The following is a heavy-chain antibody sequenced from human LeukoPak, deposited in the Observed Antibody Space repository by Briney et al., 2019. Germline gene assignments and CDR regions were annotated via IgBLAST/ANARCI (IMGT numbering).Heavy chain of an antibody. CDR3: ARVRRARGIDY. CDR2: INPYSGNT. D-gene: IGHD3-10*01. V-gene: IGHV1-8*01. Sequence: ASVKVSCKASGYTFTSFDINWVRQATGQGLEWMGWINPYSGNTGYAQKFQGRVTLTTNTSISTAYMELSSLRSEEPAVYYCARVRRARGIDYWGQGTLVTVSS. CDR1: GYTFTSFD. J-gene: IGHJ4*02.